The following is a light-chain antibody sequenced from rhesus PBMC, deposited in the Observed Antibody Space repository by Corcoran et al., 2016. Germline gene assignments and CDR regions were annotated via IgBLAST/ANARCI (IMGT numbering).Light chain of an antibody. CDR1: QSLLHNKGNTY. CDR3: VRAIAFPFT. CDR2: GGS. V-gene: IGKV2-72*01. Sequence: DIVMTQTPLSLPITPGEPASTSCRSSQSLLHNKGNTYLHWYLQKPGQSPQLLIYGGSNKASGVPDRVRGGGSGTAFTLKISKVEAEDVGLSYCVRAIAFPFTFGPGTKLYIK. J-gene: IGKJ3*01.